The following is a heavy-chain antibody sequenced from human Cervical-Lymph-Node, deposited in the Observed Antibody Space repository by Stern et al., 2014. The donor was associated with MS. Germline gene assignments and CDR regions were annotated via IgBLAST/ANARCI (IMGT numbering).Heavy chain of an antibody. CDR2: IYHTGST. J-gene: IGHJ4*02. V-gene: IGHV4-31*03. CDR3: ARIGDDDGDFRLCY. Sequence: QVQLQQSGSGQAKPSQTLSLTCTVSGGSISSGGYSWSWIRQPPGKGLEWVGYIYHTGSTYYNPSLKSRLDISVDTSKNQFSLKVRSVTAADTAVYYCARIGDDDGDFRLCYWGQGTLVTVSS. D-gene: IGHD4-17*01. CDR1: GGSISSGGYS.